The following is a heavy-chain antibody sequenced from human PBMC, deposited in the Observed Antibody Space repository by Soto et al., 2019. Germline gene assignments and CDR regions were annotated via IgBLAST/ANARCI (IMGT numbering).Heavy chain of an antibody. V-gene: IGHV3-30*03. D-gene: IGHD4-17*01. Sequence: PGGSLRLSCAASEFTFSNYAMHWVRQAPGKGLQWLAVISYDGNNKYYADSVEGRFTISRDNSKNTVYLQMNSLRLEDTAVYYWARGPSYSDSYFDHWGQGTLVTVSS. CDR1: EFTFSNYA. J-gene: IGHJ4*02. CDR2: ISYDGNNK. CDR3: ARGPSYSDSYFDH.